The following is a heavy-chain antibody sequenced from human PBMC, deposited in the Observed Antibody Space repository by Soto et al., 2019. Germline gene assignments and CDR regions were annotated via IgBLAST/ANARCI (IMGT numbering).Heavy chain of an antibody. CDR1: GGSISSYY. V-gene: IGHV4-59*08. CDR2: IYYSGST. J-gene: IGHJ4*02. Sequence: SETLSLTCTVSGGSISSYYWSWIRQPPGKGLEWIGYIYYSGSTNYNPSLKSRVTISVDTSKNQFSLKLSSVTAADTAVYYCARLFGELFIFDYWGQGTLVTVSS. D-gene: IGHD3-10*01. CDR3: ARLFGELFIFDY.